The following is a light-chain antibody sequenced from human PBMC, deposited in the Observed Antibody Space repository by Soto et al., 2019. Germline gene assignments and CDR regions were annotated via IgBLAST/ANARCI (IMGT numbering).Light chain of an antibody. CDR1: QSVSSSY. CDR3: QQYGSSPFT. Sequence: EFVLTQSPGTLSLSPGERATLSCRASQSVSSSYLAWYQQKPGQAPRLLIYGASSRGTGIPDRFSGSGSATDFTLTISRLEPEDFAVYYCQQYGSSPFTFGPGTKVDIK. J-gene: IGKJ3*01. V-gene: IGKV3-20*01. CDR2: GAS.